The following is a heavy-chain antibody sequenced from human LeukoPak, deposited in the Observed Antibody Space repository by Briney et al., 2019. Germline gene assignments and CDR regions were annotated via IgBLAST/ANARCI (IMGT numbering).Heavy chain of an antibody. CDR2: ISGDGGST. J-gene: IGHJ4*02. CDR1: GFMFHDYA. D-gene: IGHD3-10*01. V-gene: IGHV3-43*02. Sequence: GGSLGLSCAAPGFMFHDYAIHWVRQAPGKGLEWVSLISGDGGSTFYADSVKGRFTISRDNAKNSLYLQMNSLRAEDTAIYYCAKDGGSGILYWGQGTLVTVSS. CDR3: AKDGGSGILY.